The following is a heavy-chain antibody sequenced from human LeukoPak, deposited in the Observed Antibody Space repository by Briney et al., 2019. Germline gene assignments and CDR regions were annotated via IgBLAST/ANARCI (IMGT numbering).Heavy chain of an antibody. CDR3: AREGYCSGGSCSLDAFDI. CDR1: GFTFSSYS. J-gene: IGHJ3*02. D-gene: IGHD2-15*01. Sequence: GGSLRLSCAASGFTFSSYSMNWVRQAPGKGLEWGSYISSSRSTIYYSDSVKVRFTISRDNAKNSLYLQMNRLRAEDTAVYYCAREGYCSGGSCSLDAFDIWGQGTMVTVSS. V-gene: IGHV3-48*01. CDR2: ISSSRSTI.